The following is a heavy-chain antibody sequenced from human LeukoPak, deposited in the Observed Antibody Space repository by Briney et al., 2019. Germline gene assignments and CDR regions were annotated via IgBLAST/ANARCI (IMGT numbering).Heavy chain of an antibody. V-gene: IGHV4-59*08. J-gene: IGHJ3*02. CDR2: IYNSGST. Sequence: PSETLSLTCTVSGDSISSYYWTWIRQPPGKGLEWIGYIYNSGSTNYNPSLKSRVTILVDTSKNQFSLRLSSVTAADTAVYYCARVEMAFGGFDIWGQGTTVTVSS. CDR3: ARVEMAFGGFDI. CDR1: GDSISSYY. D-gene: IGHD5-24*01.